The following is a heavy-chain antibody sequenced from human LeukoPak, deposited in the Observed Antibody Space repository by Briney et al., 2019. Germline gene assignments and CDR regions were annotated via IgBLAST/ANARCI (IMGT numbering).Heavy chain of an antibody. Sequence: GGSLRLSCAASGFTFSSYWMHWVRQAPGKGLVWVSRINSDGSRTSYADSVKGRFTISRDNAKNTLYLQMNSLRAEDTAVYYCARDGSLLYYYYMDVWGKGTTVTVSS. CDR1: GFTFSSYW. CDR2: INSDGSRT. CDR3: ARDGSLLYYYYMDV. V-gene: IGHV3-74*01. D-gene: IGHD6-19*01. J-gene: IGHJ6*03.